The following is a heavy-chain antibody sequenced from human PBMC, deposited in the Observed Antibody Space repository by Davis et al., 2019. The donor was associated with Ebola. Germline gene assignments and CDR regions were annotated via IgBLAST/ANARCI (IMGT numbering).Heavy chain of an antibody. CDR3: ATDKVMGSGSCEN. V-gene: IGHV3-74*03. CDR1: GFPFSNYW. J-gene: IGHJ4*02. CDR2: IKTNGIET. D-gene: IGHD3-10*01. Sequence: PGGSLRLSCAASGFPFSNYWMHWVRSVPGKGLEWAARIKTNGIETSYADYLTDRFTISRDNVKNTLSLHVNGLRPDDTAVYYCATDKVMGSGSCENWGQGTLVTVSS.